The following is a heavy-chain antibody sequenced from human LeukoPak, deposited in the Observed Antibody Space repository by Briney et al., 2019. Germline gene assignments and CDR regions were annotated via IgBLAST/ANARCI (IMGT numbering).Heavy chain of an antibody. CDR2: IRYDGSNK. Sequence: QSGGSLRLSCAASGFTFSSYGMHWVRQAPGKGLEWVAFIRYDGSNKYYADSVKGRFTISRDNSKNTLYLQMNSLRAEDTAVYYCAKDSPSDFWSGYPWFDPWGQGTLVTVSS. J-gene: IGHJ5*02. CDR1: GFTFSSYG. CDR3: AKDSPSDFWSGYPWFDP. V-gene: IGHV3-30*02. D-gene: IGHD3-3*01.